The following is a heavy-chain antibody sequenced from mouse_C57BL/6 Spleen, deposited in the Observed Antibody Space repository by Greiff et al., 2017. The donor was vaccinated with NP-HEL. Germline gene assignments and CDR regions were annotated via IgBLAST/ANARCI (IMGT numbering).Heavy chain of an antibody. CDR2: INPNNGGT. Sequence: EVQLQQSGPELVKPGASVKISCKASGYTFTDYYMNWVKQSHGKSLEWIGDINPNNGGTSYNQKFKGKATLTVDKSSSTAYMELRSLTSEDSAVYYCARSGYYYQAWFAYWGQGTLVTVSA. D-gene: IGHD1-1*01. J-gene: IGHJ3*01. CDR3: ARSGYYYQAWFAY. CDR1: GYTFTDYY. V-gene: IGHV1-26*01.